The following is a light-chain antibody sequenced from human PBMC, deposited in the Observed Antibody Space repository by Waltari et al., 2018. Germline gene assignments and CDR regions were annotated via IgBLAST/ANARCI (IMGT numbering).Light chain of an antibody. V-gene: IGKV1-27*01. Sequence: DIQMTQSPSSLPPSVGDTGTIPCRESQGINNYLAWYQQKPGKVPKLLIYAASTLQSGVPSRFSGSGSGTDFTLTISSLQPEDVATYFCQKYNSPPGTFGQGTKVEIK. J-gene: IGKJ1*01. CDR2: AAS. CDR3: QKYNSPPGT. CDR1: QGINNY.